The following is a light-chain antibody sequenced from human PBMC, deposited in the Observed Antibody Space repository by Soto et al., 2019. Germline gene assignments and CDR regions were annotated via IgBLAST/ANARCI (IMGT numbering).Light chain of an antibody. V-gene: IGKV1-39*01. CDR1: QSISSY. CDR2: AAS. CDR3: QQSYSTPRT. Sequence: DIQMSQAASCLSAYVRSRCTLTHRASQSISSYLNWYQQKPGKAPKLLIYAASSLQSGVPSRFSGSGSGTDFTLTISSLQPEDFATYYCQQSYSTPRTFAQGTKVDIK. J-gene: IGKJ1*01.